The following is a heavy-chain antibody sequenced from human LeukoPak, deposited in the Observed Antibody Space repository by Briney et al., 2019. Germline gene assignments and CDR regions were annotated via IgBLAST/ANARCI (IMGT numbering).Heavy chain of an antibody. CDR3: ARAKPGIAAAGPPDY. CDR2: ISSSSSYI. J-gene: IGHJ4*02. Sequence: GGSLRLSCAASGFTFSSYSMNWVRQAPGKGLELVSSISSSSSYIYYADSVKGRFTISRDNAKNSLYLQMNSLRAEDTAVYYCARAKPGIAAAGPPDYWGQGTLVTVSS. CDR1: GFTFSSYS. D-gene: IGHD6-13*01. V-gene: IGHV3-21*01.